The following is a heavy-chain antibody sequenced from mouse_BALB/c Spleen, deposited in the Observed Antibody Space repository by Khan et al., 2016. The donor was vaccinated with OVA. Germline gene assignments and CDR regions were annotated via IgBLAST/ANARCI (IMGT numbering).Heavy chain of an antibody. CDR3: ARGSGTTYGMDY. CDR1: GYTFSSYW. V-gene: IGHV1-9*01. D-gene: IGHD4-1*01. CDR2: ILPGRGNS. Sequence: QVQLKESGAELMKPGASVKISCKATGYTFSSYWIEWVKQRPGHGLEWLAEILPGRGNSNYNEKFKGKATFTADTSSNIAYMQLYSLTSEDSAVYYCARGSGTTYGMDYWGQGTSVTVSS. J-gene: IGHJ4*01.